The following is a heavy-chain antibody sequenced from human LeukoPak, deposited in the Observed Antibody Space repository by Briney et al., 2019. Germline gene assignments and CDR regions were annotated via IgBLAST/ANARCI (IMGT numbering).Heavy chain of an antibody. J-gene: IGHJ4*02. D-gene: IGHD5-12*01. CDR1: GGTFSSYA. Sequence: ASVKVSCKASGGTFSSYAISWVRQAPGQGLEWMGGIIPIFGTANYAQKFQGRVTITADESTSTAYMELSSLRSEDTAVYYCAREESSVATYFDYWGQGTLVTVSS. V-gene: IGHV1-69*01. CDR2: IIPIFGTA. CDR3: AREESSVATYFDY.